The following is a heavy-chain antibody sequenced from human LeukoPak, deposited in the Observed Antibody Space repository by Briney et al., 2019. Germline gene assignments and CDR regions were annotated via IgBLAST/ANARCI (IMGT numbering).Heavy chain of an antibody. D-gene: IGHD3-3*01. CDR3: AREGKLRFLEWLLSFDY. J-gene: IGHJ4*02. Sequence: GGSLRLSCAASGLTFSSYSMNWVRQAPGKGLEWVSSISSSSSYIYYADSVKGRFTISRDNAKNSLYLQMNSLRAEDTAVYYCAREGKLRFLEWLLSFDYWGQGTLVTVSS. V-gene: IGHV3-21*01. CDR2: ISSSSSYI. CDR1: GLTFSSYS.